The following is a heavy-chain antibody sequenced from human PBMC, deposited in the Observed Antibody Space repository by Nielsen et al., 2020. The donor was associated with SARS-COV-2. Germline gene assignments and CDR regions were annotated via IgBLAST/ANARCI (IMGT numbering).Heavy chain of an antibody. CDR3: TTTMTTVVTPLSY. D-gene: IGHD4-23*01. CDR1: GFTFSNAW. V-gene: IGHV3-15*01. J-gene: IGHJ4*02. Sequence: GESLKISCAASGFTFSNAWTSWVRQAPGKGLEWVGRIKSKTDGGTTDYAAPVKGRFTISRDDSKNTLYLQMNSLKTEDTAVYYCTTTMTTVVTPLSYWGQGTLVTVSS. CDR2: IKSKTDGGTT.